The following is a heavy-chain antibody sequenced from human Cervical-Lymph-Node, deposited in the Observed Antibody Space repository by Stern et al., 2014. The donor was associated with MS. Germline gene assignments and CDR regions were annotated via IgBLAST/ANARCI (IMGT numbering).Heavy chain of an antibody. CDR2: IDPSGTT. D-gene: IGHD2-8*01. CDR3: ARDWCSTQLN. CDR1: GGSITNSGYY. Sequence: VQLVQSGPGLVKPSQTLSLTCTVSGGSITNSGYYWSWIRQPPGKGLEWIGYIDPSGTTSYNPSLTSRVTMSLYTSKNQFSLKLSSVTAADTAVYFCARDWCSTQLNWGQGTLVTVSS. J-gene: IGHJ1*01. V-gene: IGHV4-31*03.